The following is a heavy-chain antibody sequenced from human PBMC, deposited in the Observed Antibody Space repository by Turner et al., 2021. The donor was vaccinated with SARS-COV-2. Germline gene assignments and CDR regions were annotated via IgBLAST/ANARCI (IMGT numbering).Heavy chain of an antibody. CDR1: GGIFSSYA. D-gene: IGHD3-22*01. CDR3: ARVGSYDSSGYYYDY. CDR2: IIPSFGTA. V-gene: IGHV1-69*01. J-gene: IGHJ4*02. Sequence: QVQLVQSGAEVKKPGSSVKVSCKASGGIFSSYAISWVRQAPGQGLEWMGGIIPSFGTANYAQKFKGRVTITADETTSTAYMELSSLRSEETAVYYCARVGSYDSSGYYYDYWGQGTLVTVSS.